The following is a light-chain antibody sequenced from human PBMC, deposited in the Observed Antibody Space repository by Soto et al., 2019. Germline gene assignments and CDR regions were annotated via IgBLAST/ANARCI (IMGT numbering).Light chain of an antibody. CDR3: ATWDDSLKAVV. V-gene: IGLV1-40*01. CDR1: SSNIGAGYD. Sequence: QLVLTQPPSVSGAPGQRVTISCTGSSSNIGAGYDVHWYQQVPGTAPKLLIYANANRPSGVPDRFSGSKSGTSASLAITGLQAEDEADYYCATWDDSLKAVVFGGGTKLTVL. J-gene: IGLJ2*01. CDR2: ANA.